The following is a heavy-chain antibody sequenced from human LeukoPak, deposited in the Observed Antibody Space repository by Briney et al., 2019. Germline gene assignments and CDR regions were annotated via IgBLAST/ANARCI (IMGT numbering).Heavy chain of an antibody. V-gene: IGHV5-51*01. CDR2: IYPGDSDT. J-gene: IGHJ4*02. D-gene: IGHD6-13*01. Sequence: GESLKISYKGSGYSFTSYWIGWVRQMPGKGLEWMGIIYPGDSDTRYSPSFQGQVTISADKSISTAYLQWSSLKASDTAMYYCARHTVGSSWGDYYFDYWGQGTLVTVSS. CDR3: ARHTVGSSWGDYYFDY. CDR1: GYSFTSYW.